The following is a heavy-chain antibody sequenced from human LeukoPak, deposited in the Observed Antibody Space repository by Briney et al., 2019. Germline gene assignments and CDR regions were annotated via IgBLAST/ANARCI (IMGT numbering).Heavy chain of an antibody. CDR1: GFTFSSYS. D-gene: IGHD6-13*01. CDR2: ISSSSSTI. Sequence: PGGSLRLSCAASGFTFSSYSMNWVRQAPGKGLEWVSYISSSSSTIYYADSVKGRFTISRDNAKNSLYLQMNSLRAEDTAVYYCARAYSSSWSYYFDYWGQGTLVTVSS. CDR3: ARAYSSSWSYYFDY. J-gene: IGHJ4*02. V-gene: IGHV3-48*01.